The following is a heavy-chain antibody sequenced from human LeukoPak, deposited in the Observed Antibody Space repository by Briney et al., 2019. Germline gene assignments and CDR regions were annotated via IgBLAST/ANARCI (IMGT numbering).Heavy chain of an antibody. V-gene: IGHV6-1*01. Sequence: SQTLSLTCAISGDRVSSNSAAWNWLRQCLSRGLEWLAMTYYRPEWYNDNTLSVKRPITINPDTTTNQLSLQLNSVTPENTAVYFCARETNLNHDSSGYYYCESWGQGDLVTVSS. D-gene: IGHD3-22*01. J-gene: IGHJ4*02. CDR1: GDRVSSNSAA. CDR2: TYYRPEWYN. CDR3: ARETNLNHDSSGYYYCES.